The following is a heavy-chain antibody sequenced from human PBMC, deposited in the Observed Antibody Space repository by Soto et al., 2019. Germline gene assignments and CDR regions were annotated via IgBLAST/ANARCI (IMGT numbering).Heavy chain of an antibody. CDR2: ISAYNGNT. CDR3: ARDASAGYSSSLAVHWFDP. J-gene: IGHJ5*02. D-gene: IGHD6-13*01. CDR1: GYTFTSYG. Sequence: GASVKVSCKASGYTFTSYGISWVRQAPGKGLEWMGWISAYNGNTNYAQKLQGRVTMTTDTSTSTAYMELRSLRSDDTAVYYCARDASAGYSSSLAVHWFDPWGQGTLVTVSS. V-gene: IGHV1-18*01.